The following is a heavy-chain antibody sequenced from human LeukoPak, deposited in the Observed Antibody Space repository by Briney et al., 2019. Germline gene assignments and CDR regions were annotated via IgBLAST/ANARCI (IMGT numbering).Heavy chain of an antibody. V-gene: IGHV1-46*01. D-gene: IGHD5-24*01. CDR1: GCTFTGYY. CDR2: INPSGGST. J-gene: IGHJ4*02. CDR3: ARGGDGYNEFDY. Sequence: ASVKVSCKASGCTFTGYYMHWVRQAPGQGLEWMGIINPSGGSTSYAQKFQGRVTMTRDMSTSTVYMELSSLRSEDTAVYYCARGGDGYNEFDYWGQGTLVTVSS.